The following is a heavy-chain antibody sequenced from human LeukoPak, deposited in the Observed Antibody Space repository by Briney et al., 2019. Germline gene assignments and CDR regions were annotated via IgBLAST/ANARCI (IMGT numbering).Heavy chain of an antibody. V-gene: IGHV7-4-1*02. CDR3: ARAPPILTGSTSLFDY. CDR1: GYTFTSYA. D-gene: IGHD3-9*01. J-gene: IGHJ4*02. CDR2: SNTNTGNP. Sequence: GASVKVSCKASGYTFTSYAMNWVRQAPGRGLEWMGWSNTNTGNPTYAQGFTGRFVFSLDTSVSTAYLQISSLKAEDTAVYYCARAPPILTGSTSLFDYWGQGTPVTVSS.